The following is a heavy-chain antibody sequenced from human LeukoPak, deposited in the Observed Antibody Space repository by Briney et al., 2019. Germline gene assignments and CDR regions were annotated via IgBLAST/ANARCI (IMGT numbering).Heavy chain of an antibody. J-gene: IGHJ4*02. CDR3: ARGILVTVYAAFDY. D-gene: IGHD2-8*01. V-gene: IGHV4-34*01. CDR2: IIHSGST. CDR1: GGSFSGYY. Sequence: PSETLSLTCGVYGGSFSGYYWTWIRQSPGMGLEWIGEIIHSGSTNCNPSLTSRVTISVDTSKNQFSLELSSVTAADTAVFYCARGILVTVYAAFDYWGQGTLVTVSS.